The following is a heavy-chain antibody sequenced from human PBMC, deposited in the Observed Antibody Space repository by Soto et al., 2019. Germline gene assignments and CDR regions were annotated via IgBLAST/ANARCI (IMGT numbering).Heavy chain of an antibody. J-gene: IGHJ6*02. Sequence: SETLSLTCTVSGGSISSYYWSWIRQPAGKGLEWIGRIYTSGSTNYNPSLKSRVTMSVDTSKNQFSLKLSSVTAADTAVYYCARVGARGYSSSWYEASYYYYYGVDVWGQGTTVTVSS. CDR2: IYTSGST. CDR1: GGSISSYY. CDR3: ARVGARGYSSSWYEASYYYYYGVDV. D-gene: IGHD6-13*01. V-gene: IGHV4-4*07.